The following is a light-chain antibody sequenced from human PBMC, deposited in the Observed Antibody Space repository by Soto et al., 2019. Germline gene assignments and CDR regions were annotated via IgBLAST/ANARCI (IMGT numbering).Light chain of an antibody. V-gene: IGKV1-5*01. Sequence: DIKMTQSPSTLSASVGDRVTITCRASQSISNSLAWYQQKPGKAPKLLMHDASNLERGVPSRFSGSGSGTEFTLTISGLQPDDFATYYCQQYQTYSRTFGPGTKVDIK. CDR2: DAS. J-gene: IGKJ3*01. CDR3: QQYQTYSRT. CDR1: QSISNS.